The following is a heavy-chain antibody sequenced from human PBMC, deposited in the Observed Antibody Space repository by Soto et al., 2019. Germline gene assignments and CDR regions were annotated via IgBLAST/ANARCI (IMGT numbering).Heavy chain of an antibody. CDR1: GGSISSGGYY. J-gene: IGHJ4*02. D-gene: IGHD5-12*01. CDR2: IYYSGST. V-gene: IGHV4-31*03. CDR3: ARGERRWLQGYYFDY. Sequence: KPSETLSLTCTVSGGSISSGGYYWSWIRQHPGKGLEWIGYIYYSGSTYYNPSLKSRVTISVDTSKNQFSLKLSSVTAADTAVYYCARGERRWLQGYYFDYWGQGTPVTVSS.